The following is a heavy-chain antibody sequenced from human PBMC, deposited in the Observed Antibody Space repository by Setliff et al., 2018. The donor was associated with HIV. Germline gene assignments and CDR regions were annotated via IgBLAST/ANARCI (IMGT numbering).Heavy chain of an antibody. V-gene: IGHV1-8*01. CDR1: GYNFTSHD. D-gene: IGHD1-26*01. Sequence: ASVKVSCKASGYNFTSHDINWVRQAPGQGLEWMGWMNPKSGNTGYARKFQGRVTMTRKTSISTAYMELRSLRSDDTAVYYCAKGKWELLPYMDVWGKGTTVTVSS. CDR2: MNPKSGNT. CDR3: AKGKWELLPYMDV. J-gene: IGHJ6*03.